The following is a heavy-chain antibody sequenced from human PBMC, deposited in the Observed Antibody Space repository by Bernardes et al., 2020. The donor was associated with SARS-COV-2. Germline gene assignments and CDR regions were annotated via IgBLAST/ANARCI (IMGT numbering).Heavy chain of an antibody. J-gene: IGHJ4*02. CDR1: GFTFSDHS. Sequence: GGSLRLSCATSGFTFSDHSMDWVRQAPGKGLEWLGRIRNRANRYSTEYSASVRGRLIISRDDSKNSLFLQMNSLRVEDTAVYFCAKDLAWKGLAHSFDYWGQGVLVTVSS. V-gene: IGHV3-72*01. CDR2: IRNRANRYST. D-gene: IGHD3-16*01. CDR3: AKDLAWKGLAHSFDY.